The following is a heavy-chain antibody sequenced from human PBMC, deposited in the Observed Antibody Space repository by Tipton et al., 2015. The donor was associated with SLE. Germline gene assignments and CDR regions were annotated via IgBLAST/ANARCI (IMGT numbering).Heavy chain of an antibody. Sequence: QLVQSGPEVKKPGASVKVSCKASGYTFTSYGISWVRQAPGQGLEGMGWINPNSGGTNYAQKFQGRVTMTRDTSISTAYMELSRLRSGDTAVYYCARDLDGSGSYPYYFVYWGPGTLVTVSS. J-gene: IGHJ4*02. V-gene: IGHV1-2*02. CDR2: INPNSGGT. D-gene: IGHD3-10*01. CDR3: ARDLDGSGSYPYYFVY. CDR1: GYTFTSYG.